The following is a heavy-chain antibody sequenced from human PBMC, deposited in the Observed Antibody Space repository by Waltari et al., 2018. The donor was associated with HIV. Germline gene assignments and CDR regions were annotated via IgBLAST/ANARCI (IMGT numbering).Heavy chain of an antibody. V-gene: IGHV4-61*02. CDR1: GGSITSGSYY. D-gene: IGHD3-10*01. CDR2: VYTSGNT. CDR3: ARALDYYESGSFPWWFFDL. Sequence: QVQLQESGPGLVRPSQTLSLTCTVSGGSITSGSYYWSWIRQPAGKELEWIGRVYTSGNTDYNPSLRCRVTLSVDTSNNQFSLKLSSLTAADTAVYYCARALDYYESGSFPWWFFDLWGRGTLVTVSS. J-gene: IGHJ2*01.